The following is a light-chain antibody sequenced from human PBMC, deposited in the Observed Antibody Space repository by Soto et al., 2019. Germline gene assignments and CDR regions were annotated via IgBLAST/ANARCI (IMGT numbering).Light chain of an antibody. CDR2: DVS. Sequence: QSVLTQPRSVSGSPGQSVTISCTGTSSDVGIYNYVSWYQQHPGKAPKVMIYDVSERPSGVPDRFSGSKSGNTASLTISVLQAEDEADYYCCSYAGSPRYVFGTGTKLTVL. J-gene: IGLJ1*01. CDR3: CSYAGSPRYV. V-gene: IGLV2-11*01. CDR1: SSDVGIYNY.